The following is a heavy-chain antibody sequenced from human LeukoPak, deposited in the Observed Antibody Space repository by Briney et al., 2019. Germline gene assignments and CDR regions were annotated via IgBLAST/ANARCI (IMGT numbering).Heavy chain of an antibody. J-gene: IGHJ4*02. D-gene: IGHD3-10*01. Sequence: SETLSLTCAVSGGSISSYYWSWIRQPPGKGLEWIGYIYYSGSTNYNPSLKSRVTISVDTSKNQFSLKLSSVTAADTAVYYCARGSITMVRGVRGYFDYWGQGTLVTVSS. V-gene: IGHV4-59*01. CDR2: IYYSGST. CDR3: ARGSITMVRGVRGYFDY. CDR1: GGSISSYY.